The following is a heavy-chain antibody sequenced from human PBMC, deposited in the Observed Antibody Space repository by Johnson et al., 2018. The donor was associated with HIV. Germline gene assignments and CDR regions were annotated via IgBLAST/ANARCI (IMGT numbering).Heavy chain of an antibody. CDR3: AREEVVVPGRDAFDI. CDR1: GFTVSSNY. V-gene: IGHV3-66*01. J-gene: IGHJ3*02. Sequence: VQLVESGGGLVQPGGSLRLSCAASGFTVSSNYMSWVRQAPGKGLEWVSVIYSGGSTYYADSVKGRFTISRDNSKNTLYLQMNSLRAEDTAVYYCAREEVVVPGRDAFDIWGQGTMVTVSS. D-gene: IGHD3-22*01. CDR2: IYSGGST.